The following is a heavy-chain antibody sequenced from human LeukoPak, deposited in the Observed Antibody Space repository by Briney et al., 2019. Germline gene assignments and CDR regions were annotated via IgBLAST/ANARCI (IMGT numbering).Heavy chain of an antibody. J-gene: IGHJ4*02. CDR3: ARRAAAGTPDY. D-gene: IGHD6-13*01. CDR2: IWYDGSNK. CDR1: GFTFSSYE. Sequence: GSLRLSCAASGFTFSSYEMNWVRQAPGKGLEWVAVIWYDGSNKYYADSVKGRFTISRDNSKNTLYLQMNSLRAEDTAVYYCARRAAAGTPDYWGQGTLVTVSS. V-gene: IGHV3-33*08.